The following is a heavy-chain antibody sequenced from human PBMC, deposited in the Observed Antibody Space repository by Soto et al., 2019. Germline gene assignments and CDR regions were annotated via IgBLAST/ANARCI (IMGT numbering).Heavy chain of an antibody. V-gene: IGHV4-34*01. D-gene: IGHD2-21*02. CDR1: GGSFSGYY. J-gene: IGHJ4*02. Sequence: SETLSLTCAVYGGSFSGYYWSWIRQHPGKGLEWIGDINHSGSTNYNPSLKSRVTISVDTSKNQFSLKLRSVTAADTTVYYCARRRRSSGGNSDRFDYWCQGTLVTVSS. CDR3: ARRRRSSGGNSDRFDY. CDR2: INHSGST.